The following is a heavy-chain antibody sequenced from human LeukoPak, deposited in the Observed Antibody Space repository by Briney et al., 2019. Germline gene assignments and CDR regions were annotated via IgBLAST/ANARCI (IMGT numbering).Heavy chain of an antibody. CDR1: GGSISSYY. J-gene: IGHJ5*02. CDR3: ARGGRMRELRFLEWSGTFPFDP. V-gene: IGHV4-59*01. CDR2: IYYSGST. Sequence: SETLSLTCTVSGGSISSYYWSWIRQPPGKGLEWIGYIYYSGSTNYNPSLKSRVTISVDTSKNQFSLKLSSVTAADTAVYYCARGGRMRELRFLEWSGTFPFDPWGQGTLVTVSS. D-gene: IGHD3-3*01.